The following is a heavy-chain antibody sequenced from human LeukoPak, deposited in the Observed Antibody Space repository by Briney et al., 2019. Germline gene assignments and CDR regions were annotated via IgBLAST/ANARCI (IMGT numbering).Heavy chain of an antibody. CDR2: IRYDGSNK. Sequence: GGSLRLSCAASGFTFSSYGMHWVRQAPGKGLEWVAFIRYDGSNKYYADSVKGRFTISRDNSKNTLYLQMNSLRAEDTAVYYCARDGESYYYGSGSPYFDYWGQGTLVTVSS. V-gene: IGHV3-30*02. D-gene: IGHD3-10*01. J-gene: IGHJ4*02. CDR1: GFTFSSYG. CDR3: ARDGESYYYGSGSPYFDY.